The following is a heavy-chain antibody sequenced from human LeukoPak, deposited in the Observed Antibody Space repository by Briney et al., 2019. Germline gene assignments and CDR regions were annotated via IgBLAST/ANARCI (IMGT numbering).Heavy chain of an antibody. V-gene: IGHV4-4*07. D-gene: IGHD3-10*01. CDR1: GGSISSYY. Sequence: SATLSLTCTVSGGSISSYYWSWIRQPAGKGLEWIGRIYTSGSTNYNPSLKSRVTMSVDTSKNQFSLKLSSVTAADTAVYYCARDSYYYGSGSYYLDYWGQGTLVTVSS. CDR2: IYTSGST. CDR3: ARDSYYYGSGSYYLDY. J-gene: IGHJ4*02.